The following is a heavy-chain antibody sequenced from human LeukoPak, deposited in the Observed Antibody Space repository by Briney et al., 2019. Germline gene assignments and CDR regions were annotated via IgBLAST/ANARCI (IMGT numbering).Heavy chain of an antibody. CDR1: GGFISSDYY. CDR3: ARARNRHSSGYSDWFDP. Sequence: PSETLSLTCTVSGGFISSDYYWSWIRQPPGKGLEWIGFIYYSGSTYYNPSLKSRVTMSVDTSKSQFSLNLYSVTAADTAVYHCARARNRHSSGYSDWFDPWGQGTLVTVSS. V-gene: IGHV4-30-4*01. J-gene: IGHJ5*02. CDR2: IYYSGST. D-gene: IGHD3-22*01.